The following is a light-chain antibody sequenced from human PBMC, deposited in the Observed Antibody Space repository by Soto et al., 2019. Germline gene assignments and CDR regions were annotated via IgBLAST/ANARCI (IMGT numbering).Light chain of an antibody. V-gene: IGLV2-14*03. J-gene: IGLJ1*01. CDR1: SSDIGSYDH. CDR2: AVS. CDR3: ISYTDRQSYL. Sequence: SVLTQPASVSGSPGQSITISCSGTSSDIGSYDHVAWYQQFPGKSPKLIIYAVSDRPSGVSDRFSGSKSGISASLTISGLQTEEEADYYCISYTDRQSYLFGTGTKVTVL.